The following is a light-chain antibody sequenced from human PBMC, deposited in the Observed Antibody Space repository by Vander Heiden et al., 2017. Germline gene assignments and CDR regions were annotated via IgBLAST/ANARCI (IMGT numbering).Light chain of an antibody. CDR3: QQLNSYPRIT. CDR1: QGISSY. CDR2: AAS. Sequence: DIQLTPSPSFLSASVGDRVTITCRASQGISSYLAWYQQKAGKAPKLLIYAASTLQSGVPARFSGSGSGTDFTLTISSLQPEDFATYYCQQLNSYPRITFGQGTRLEIK. V-gene: IGKV1-9*01. J-gene: IGKJ5*01.